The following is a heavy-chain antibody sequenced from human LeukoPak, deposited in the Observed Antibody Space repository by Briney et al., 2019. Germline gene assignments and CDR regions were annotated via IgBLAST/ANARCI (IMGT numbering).Heavy chain of an antibody. CDR3: ARHAYHDDNSGYYFAY. J-gene: IGHJ4*02. CDR1: GYTFTGYY. D-gene: IGHD3-22*01. Sequence: GASVKVSCKASGYTFTGYYMHWARQAPGQGLEWMGWINPNSGGTNYAQKFQGRVTMTRDTSISTAYMELSRLRSDDTAVYYCARHAYHDDNSGYYFAYWGQGTLVTVSS. V-gene: IGHV1-2*02. CDR2: INPNSGGT.